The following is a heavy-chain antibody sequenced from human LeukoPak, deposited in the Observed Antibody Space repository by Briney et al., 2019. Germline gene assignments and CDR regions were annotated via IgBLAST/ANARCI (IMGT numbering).Heavy chain of an antibody. CDR1: GGSISSSIYY. D-gene: IGHD7-27*01. CDR3: ARIHLSELGVDS. Sequence: PSETLSLTCTVSGGSISSSIYYWGWIRQPPGKGLEWIATIYYSGSTYYNPSLKSRLTISINTSKNQFSLKLTSVTAADTAVYYCARIHLSELGVDSWGQGTLVTVSS. J-gene: IGHJ4*02. CDR2: IYYSGST. V-gene: IGHV4-39*07.